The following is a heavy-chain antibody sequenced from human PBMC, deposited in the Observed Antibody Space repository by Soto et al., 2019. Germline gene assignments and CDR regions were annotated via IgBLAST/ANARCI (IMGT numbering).Heavy chain of an antibody. J-gene: IGHJ6*02. CDR1: GFSLSTSGVG. CDR2: IYWDDDK. CDR3: AHRYDFWSGYARRTLDV. V-gene: IGHV2-5*02. D-gene: IGHD3-3*01. Sequence: SGPTLVNPTQTLTLTCTFSGFSLSTSGVGVGWIRQPPGKALEWLALIYWDDDKRYSPSLKSRPTITKDTSKNQVVLTMTNMDPVDTATYYCAHRYDFWSGYARRTLDVWGQGTTVTVSS.